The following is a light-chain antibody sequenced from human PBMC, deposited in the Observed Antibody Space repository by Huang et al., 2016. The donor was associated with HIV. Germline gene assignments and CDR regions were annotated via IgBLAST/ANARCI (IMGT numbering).Light chain of an antibody. CDR1: QTVLYSLNKKNY. CDR3: LQYYSVPQT. Sequence: DIVMTQSPDSLAVSPGERATIHCKSTQTVLYSLNKKNYLAWFQQKPGRPPKLLIYWATTRESGVPDRFSGSGSGTDFTLTINNLQAEDVAVYFCLQYYSVPQTFGHGTKVEIK. V-gene: IGKV4-1*01. J-gene: IGKJ1*01. CDR2: WAT.